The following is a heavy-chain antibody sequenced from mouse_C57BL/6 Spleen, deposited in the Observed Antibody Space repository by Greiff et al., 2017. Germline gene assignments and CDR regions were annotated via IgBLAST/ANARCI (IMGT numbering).Heavy chain of an antibody. CDR1: GYTFTSYW. Sequence: VQLQQPGAELVKPGASVKLSCKASGYTFTSYWMHWVKQRPGRGLEWIGRIDPNSGGTKYNEKFKSKATLTVDKPSSTAYMQISSLTSEDSAVYYCARSGDSSGYYYAMDYWGQGTSVTVSS. CDR2: IDPNSGGT. D-gene: IGHD3-2*02. J-gene: IGHJ4*01. CDR3: ARSGDSSGYYYAMDY. V-gene: IGHV1-72*01.